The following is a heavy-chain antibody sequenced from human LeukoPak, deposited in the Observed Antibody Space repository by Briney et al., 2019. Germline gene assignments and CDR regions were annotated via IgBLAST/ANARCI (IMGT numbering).Heavy chain of an antibody. J-gene: IGHJ3*02. CDR2: IYTSGST. Sequence: SETLSLTCTVSGGSISSYYWSWIRQPAGKGLGWIGRIYTSGSTNYNPSLKSRVTMSVDTSKNQFSLKLSSVTAADTAVYYCARDGRYSRDNAFDIWGQGTMVTVSS. D-gene: IGHD6-13*01. CDR1: GGSISSYY. V-gene: IGHV4-4*07. CDR3: ARDGRYSRDNAFDI.